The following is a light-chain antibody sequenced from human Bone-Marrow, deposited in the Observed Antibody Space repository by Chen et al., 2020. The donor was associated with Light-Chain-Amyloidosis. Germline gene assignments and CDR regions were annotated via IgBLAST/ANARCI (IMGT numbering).Light chain of an antibody. CDR3: QQSYSIPDT. Sequence: DIQMTQSPSSLSASVGDRVTITCRASQSINTYLNWYQQKPGKAPKRLIYVASSLQGGVPSRFSGSGSGTDFTLTISSLQPEDFATYYCQQSYSIPDTFGQGTKLDIK. CDR1: QSINTY. CDR2: VAS. J-gene: IGKJ2*01. V-gene: IGKV1-39*01.